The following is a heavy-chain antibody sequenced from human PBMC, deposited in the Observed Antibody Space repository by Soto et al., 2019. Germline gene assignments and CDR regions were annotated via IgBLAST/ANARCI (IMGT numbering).Heavy chain of an antibody. CDR3: AKGPAEYGMLGMDV. CDR1: GFTFSSYA. J-gene: IGHJ6*02. CDR2: ISGSGGST. V-gene: IGHV3-23*01. D-gene: IGHD3-10*02. Sequence: EVQLLESGGGLVQPGGSLRLSCAASGFTFSSYAMSWVRQAPGKGLEWVSAISGSGGSTYYADSVKGRFTISRDNSKNTLNLPMNSLRAEDTAVYYWAKGPAEYGMLGMDVWGQGTTVTVSS.